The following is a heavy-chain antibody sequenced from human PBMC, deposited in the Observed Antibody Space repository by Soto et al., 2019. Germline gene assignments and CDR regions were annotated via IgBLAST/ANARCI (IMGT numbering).Heavy chain of an antibody. CDR3: ARYYDSSGYYFDH. Sequence: SETMSLTSTVAGGSISSGYYYWSWIRQPPGKGLEWIGYIYYSGSTNYNPSLKSRVTISVDTSKNQFSLKLSSVTAADTAVYYCARYYDSSGYYFDHWGQGTLVTVSS. V-gene: IGHV4-30-4*01. CDR2: IYYSGST. J-gene: IGHJ4*02. D-gene: IGHD3-22*01. CDR1: GGSISSGYYY.